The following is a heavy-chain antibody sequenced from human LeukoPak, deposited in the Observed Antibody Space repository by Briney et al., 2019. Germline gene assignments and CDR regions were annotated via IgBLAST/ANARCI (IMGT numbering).Heavy chain of an antibody. V-gene: IGHV4-4*07. CDR2: IYTSGST. D-gene: IGHD3-22*01. CDR1: GGSISSYY. J-gene: IGHJ4*02. Sequence: SETLSLTCTVSGGSISSYYWSWIRQPAGKGLEWIGRIYTSGSTNYNPSLKSRVTMSVDTSKNQFSLKLSSVTAADTAVYYCAREGRLDSSALAGYFDYWGQGTLVTVSS. CDR3: AREGRLDSSALAGYFDY.